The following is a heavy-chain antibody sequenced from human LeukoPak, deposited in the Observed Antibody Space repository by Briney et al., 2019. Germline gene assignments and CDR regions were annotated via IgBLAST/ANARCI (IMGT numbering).Heavy chain of an antibody. J-gene: IGHJ4*02. CDR2: ISYDGSNK. V-gene: IGHV3-30*18. D-gene: IGHD6-25*01. CDR1: GFTFSTYG. Sequence: GRSLRLSCATSGFTFSTYGMHWVRQAPGKGLEWVAVISYDGSNKYYADSVKGRFTISRDNSKNTLYLQMNSLRAEDMAVYYCAKDQTSIAAAVALDYWGQGTLVTVSS. CDR3: AKDQTSIAAAVALDY.